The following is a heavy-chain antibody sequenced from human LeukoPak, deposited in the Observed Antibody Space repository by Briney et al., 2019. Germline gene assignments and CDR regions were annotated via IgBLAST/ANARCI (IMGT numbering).Heavy chain of an antibody. V-gene: IGHV3-23*01. Sequence: GGSLRLSCAVSGFTFSRNAMSWVRQAPGKGLEWVSGITSSDDSTDYADSVKGRFTISRDSSKTTLYLQMNSLRAEDTAVYYCARGSPDYYFDFWGQGTLVTVSS. D-gene: IGHD1-14*01. CDR1: GFTFSRNA. CDR3: ARGSPDYYFDF. CDR2: ITSSDDST. J-gene: IGHJ4*02.